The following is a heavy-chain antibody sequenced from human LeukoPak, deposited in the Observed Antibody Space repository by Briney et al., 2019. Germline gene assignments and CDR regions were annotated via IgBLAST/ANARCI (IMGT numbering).Heavy chain of an antibody. CDR3: ARTTGGSWYYFDY. V-gene: IGHV4-4*02. Sequence: SETLSLTCAVSGGSISSSNWWSWVRQPPGKGLEWIGEIYHSGSTYYNPSLKSRVTISLDTSKNQFSLKLTSVTAADTAVYYCARTTGGSWYYFDYWGQGTLVTVSS. CDR2: IYHSGST. J-gene: IGHJ4*02. D-gene: IGHD2-8*02. CDR1: GGSISSSNW.